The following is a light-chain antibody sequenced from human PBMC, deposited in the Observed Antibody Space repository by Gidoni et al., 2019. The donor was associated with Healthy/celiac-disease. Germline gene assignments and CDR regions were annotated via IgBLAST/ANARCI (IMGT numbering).Light chain of an antibody. CDR3: QQYGSSPRVYT. V-gene: IGKV3-20*01. Sequence: EIVLTQSPGTLSLSPGERATLSCRASQSVSSSYLAWYQQKPGQAPRLLIYGASSRATCITDRFSGSGSGTDFTLTISRLEPKDFAVYYCQQYGSSPRVYTFGQGTKLEIK. CDR1: QSVSSSY. J-gene: IGKJ2*01. CDR2: GAS.